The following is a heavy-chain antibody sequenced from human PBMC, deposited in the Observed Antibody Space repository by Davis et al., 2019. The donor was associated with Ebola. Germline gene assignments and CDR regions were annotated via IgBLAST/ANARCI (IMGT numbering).Heavy chain of an antibody. J-gene: IGHJ6*02. D-gene: IGHD1-7*01. V-gene: IGHV3-73*01. CDR2: IRSKANSYAT. CDR1: GFTFSGSA. Sequence: GGSLRLSCAASGFTFSGSAMHWVRQASGKGLEWVGRIRSKANSYATAYAASVKGRFTISRDDSKNTAYLQMNSLKTEDTAVYYCAKDRNWNYARWDGMDVWGQGTTVTVSS. CDR3: AKDRNWNYARWDGMDV.